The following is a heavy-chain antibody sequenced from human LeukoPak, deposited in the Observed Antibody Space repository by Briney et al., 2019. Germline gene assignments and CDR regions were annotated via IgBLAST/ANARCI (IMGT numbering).Heavy chain of an antibody. CDR1: GGSLSSYY. V-gene: IGHV4-59*01. CDR2: IYYSGST. J-gene: IGHJ6*03. Sequence: SETLSLTCTVSGGSLSSYYWSWIRQPPGRGREGMGYIYYSGSTNYNPSLKIRVTISVDTSKTQFSLKLSSVTAADTAVYYCARGGDIVVVPAAINLYYYMDVWGKGTTVTVSS. CDR3: ARGGDIVVVPAAINLYYYMDV. D-gene: IGHD2-2*01.